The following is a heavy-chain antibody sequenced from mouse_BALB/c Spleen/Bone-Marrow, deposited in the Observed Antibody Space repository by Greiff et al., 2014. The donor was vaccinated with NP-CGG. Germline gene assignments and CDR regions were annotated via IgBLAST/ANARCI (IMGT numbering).Heavy chain of an antibody. CDR3: ARRDYYGSSFYWYFDV. CDR1: GYTFTSYV. Sequence: EVQLQQSGPELVEPGASVKMSCKASGYTFTSYVMHWVKQKPGQGLEWIGYINPYNDGTKYNEKFKGKATLTSDKSSSTAYMELSSLTSEDSAVYYCARRDYYGSSFYWYFDVWGAGTTVTVSS. J-gene: IGHJ1*01. CDR2: INPYNDGT. V-gene: IGHV1-14*01. D-gene: IGHD1-1*01.